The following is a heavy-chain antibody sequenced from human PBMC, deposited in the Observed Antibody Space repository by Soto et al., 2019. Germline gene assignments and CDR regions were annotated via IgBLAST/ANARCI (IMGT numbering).Heavy chain of an antibody. CDR3: VKDNVGVYCSGGSCYFDY. V-gene: IGHV3-9*01. D-gene: IGHD2-15*01. J-gene: IGHJ4*02. Sequence: EVHLVESGGGLAQPGRSLRLSCVASGFSLDHYAMHWVRQAPGKGLEWVSGISWDSGVIDYADCVRGRFTISRDNAKNSLYPQMASLRAEDTALYYSVKDNVGVYCSGGSCYFDYWGQGSLVTVSS. CDR1: GFSLDHYA. CDR2: ISWDSGVI.